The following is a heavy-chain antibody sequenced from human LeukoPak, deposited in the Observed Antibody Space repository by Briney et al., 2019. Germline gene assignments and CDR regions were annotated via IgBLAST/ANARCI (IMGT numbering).Heavy chain of an antibody. CDR3: ARRRYCSSTSCYDYYYYGMDV. J-gene: IGHJ6*02. D-gene: IGHD2-2*01. V-gene: IGHV1-69*01. CDR1: GGTFSSYA. CDR2: IIPIFGTA. Sequence: SVKASCKASGGTFSSYAISWVRQAPGQGLEWMGGIIPIFGTANYAQKFQGRVTITADESTSTAYMELSSLRSEDTAVYYCARRRYCSSTSCYDYYYYGMDVWGQGTTVTVSS.